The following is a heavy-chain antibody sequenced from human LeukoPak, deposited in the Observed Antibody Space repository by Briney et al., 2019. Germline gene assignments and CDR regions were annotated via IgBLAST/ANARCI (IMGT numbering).Heavy chain of an antibody. Sequence: GGSLRLSCAASGFTFSTYSMNWARQAPGKGLEWVSYISSSSSSIYYADSVKGRFTISRDNARNSLYLQMNSLRDEDTAVYYCARNPHSSGWYPLDYWGQGTLVTVSS. CDR1: GFTFSTYS. CDR3: ARNPHSSGWYPLDY. D-gene: IGHD6-19*01. CDR2: ISSSSSSI. V-gene: IGHV3-48*02. J-gene: IGHJ4*02.